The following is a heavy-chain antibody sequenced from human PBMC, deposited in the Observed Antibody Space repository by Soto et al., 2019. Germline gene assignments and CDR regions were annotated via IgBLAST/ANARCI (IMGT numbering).Heavy chain of an antibody. Sequence: QITLKESGPTPVAPTQTLTLTCTVSGFSLSTPGVGVGWIRQPPGKALECLALIYWDDHKSYSPSLRSRLTITKDTSKNQVVLTLTNMVPVDAGIYYCAQGNFDYSRPTVGWFDPWGQGMQVTVSS. V-gene: IGHV2-5*02. CDR1: GFSLSTPGVG. D-gene: IGHD6-13*01. J-gene: IGHJ5*02. CDR3: AQGNFDYSRPTVGWFDP. CDR2: IYWDDHK.